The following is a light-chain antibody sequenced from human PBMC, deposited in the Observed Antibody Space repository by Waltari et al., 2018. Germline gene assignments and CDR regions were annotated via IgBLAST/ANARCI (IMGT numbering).Light chain of an antibody. V-gene: IGKV3-20*01. Sequence: IVLTQSPGTLSLSPGERATLPGRASQSVSSSYLAWYQQKPGQAPRLLIYGASSRATGIPDRFSGSGSGTDFTLTISRLEPEDFAVYYCQQYGSSSLTFGGGTKVEIK. CDR3: QQYGSSSLT. CDR2: GAS. CDR1: QSVSSSY. J-gene: IGKJ4*01.